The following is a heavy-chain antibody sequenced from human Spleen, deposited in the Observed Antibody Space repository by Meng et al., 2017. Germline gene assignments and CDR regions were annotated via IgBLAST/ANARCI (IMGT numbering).Heavy chain of an antibody. D-gene: IGHD3-22*01. V-gene: IGHV4-59*01. CDR1: GGSISSYY. J-gene: IGHJ4*02. Sequence: GSLRLSCNVSGGSISSYYWSWIRQSPGKGLEYIGYIYYTGSTNYNPSLQSRVTISLDTSKSQFSLKMSSVTAADTAVYYCGRFDRSSYAFLVYWGQGALVTVSS. CDR2: IYYTGST. CDR3: GRFDRSSYAFLVY.